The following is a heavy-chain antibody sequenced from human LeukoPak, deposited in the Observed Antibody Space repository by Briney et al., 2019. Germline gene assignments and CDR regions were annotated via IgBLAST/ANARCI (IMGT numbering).Heavy chain of an antibody. CDR3: ARHRRRNTYSSRPNWFDP. D-gene: IGHD6-13*01. Sequence: KPSETLSLTCTVSGGSISSYYWSWIRQPPGKGLEWIGYIYYSGSTNYNPSLKSRVTISVDTSKNQFSLKLSSVTAADTAVYYCARHRRRNTYSSRPNWFDPWGQGTLVTVSS. J-gene: IGHJ5*02. CDR2: IYYSGST. CDR1: GGSISSYY. V-gene: IGHV4-59*08.